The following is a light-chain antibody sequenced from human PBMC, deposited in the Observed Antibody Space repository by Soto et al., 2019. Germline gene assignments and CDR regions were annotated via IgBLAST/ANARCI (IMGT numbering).Light chain of an antibody. Sequence: QSVLTQPASVSGSPGQSITISCTGSSSALGSYRLVSWYQHHPGKVPKLIIYEGSKCPSGVSNRFSGSEPGNTASLTISGLQAEDEADYYCCSSAPNRTIVFGTGTKLTVL. CDR3: CSSAPNRTIV. J-gene: IGLJ1*01. V-gene: IGLV2-23*01. CDR1: SSALGSYRL. CDR2: EGS.